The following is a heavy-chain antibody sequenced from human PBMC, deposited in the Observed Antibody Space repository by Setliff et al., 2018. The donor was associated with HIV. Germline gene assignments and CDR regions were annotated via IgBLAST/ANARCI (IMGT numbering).Heavy chain of an antibody. D-gene: IGHD1-7*01. J-gene: IGHJ6*03. V-gene: IGHV1-46*02. Sequence: ASVKVSCKTFGYYFNIDYMHWVRQASGQGLEWMAMVSPFDDGTNYAQKFQGRVTMTRDTSTSTVYMELRSLRSEDSAVYYCARDMGTSEYYYYMDVWGKGTTVTVSS. CDR1: GYYFNIDY. CDR3: ARDMGTSEYYYYMDV. CDR2: VSPFDDGT.